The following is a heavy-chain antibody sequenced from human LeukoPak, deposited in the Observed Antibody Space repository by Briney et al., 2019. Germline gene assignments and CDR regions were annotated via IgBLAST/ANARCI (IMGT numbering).Heavy chain of an antibody. CDR2: ISAYNVNT. V-gene: IGHV1-18*01. CDR1: GYTFTSYG. J-gene: IGHJ6*02. CDR3: ARDQISSSWYSDDYYYGMDV. Sequence: ASVKVSCKASGYTFTSYGISWGRQAPGQGLEWMGWISAYNVNTNYAQKLQGSVTMTTDTSTSTAYMELRSLRSDDTAVYYCARDQISSSWYSDDYYYGMDVWGQGTTVTVSS. D-gene: IGHD6-13*01.